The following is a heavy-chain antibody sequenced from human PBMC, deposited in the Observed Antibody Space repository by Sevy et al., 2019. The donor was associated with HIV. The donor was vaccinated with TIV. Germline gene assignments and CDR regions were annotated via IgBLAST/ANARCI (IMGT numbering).Heavy chain of an antibody. V-gene: IGHV3-23*01. CDR3: AKEVSEHSYCDY. CDR1: GFTFSSYA. J-gene: IGHJ4*02. D-gene: IGHD3-10*01. Sequence: GGSLRLSCVTSGFTFSSYAMSWVCQTPGKGLEWVSAIGGSADYTYYADSVKGRFTISRDNSKNTLYLQMNGLRAEDTAVYYCAKEVSEHSYCDYWGQGTLVTVSS. CDR2: IGGSADYT.